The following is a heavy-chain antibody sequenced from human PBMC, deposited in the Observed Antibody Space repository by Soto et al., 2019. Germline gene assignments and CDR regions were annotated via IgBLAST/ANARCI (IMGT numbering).Heavy chain of an antibody. CDR1: GGTFSSYA. J-gene: IGHJ3*02. V-gene: IGHV1-69*13. D-gene: IGHD3-10*01. CDR3: ARFGDSSGMSGTVDAFDI. Sequence: SVKVSCKASGGTFSSYAISWVRQAPGQGLEWMGGIIPIFGTANYAQKFQGRVTITADESTGTAYMELSSLRSEDTAVYYCARFGDSSGMSGTVDAFDIWGQGTMVTVSS. CDR2: IIPIFGTA.